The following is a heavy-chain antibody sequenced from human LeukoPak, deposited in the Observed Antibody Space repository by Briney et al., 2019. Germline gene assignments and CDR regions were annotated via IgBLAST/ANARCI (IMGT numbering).Heavy chain of an antibody. Sequence: SATLSLTCTVSGGSISSGSYYWSWIRQPAGKGLEWIGRIYTSGSTNYNPSLKSRVTISVDTSKNQFSLKLSSVTAADTAVYYCARFDGIPGWFDPWGQGTLVTVSS. CDR1: GGSISSGSYY. CDR3: ARFDGIPGWFDP. V-gene: IGHV4-61*02. D-gene: IGHD1-1*01. CDR2: IYTSGST. J-gene: IGHJ5*02.